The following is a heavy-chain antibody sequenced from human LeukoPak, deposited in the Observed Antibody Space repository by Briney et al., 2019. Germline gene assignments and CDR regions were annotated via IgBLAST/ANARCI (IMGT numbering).Heavy chain of an antibody. CDR1: GDSVSSNSAA. CDR3: ARDRPEYSSSWYYYYGMDV. J-gene: IGHJ6*02. CDR2: TYYRSKWYN. V-gene: IGHV6-1*01. D-gene: IGHD6-13*01. Sequence: SQTLSLTCAISGDSVSSNSAAWNWIRQSPSRGLEWLGRTYYRSKWYNDYAVSVKSRITINPDTSKNQFSLQLNSVTPEDTAVYYCARDRPEYSSSWYYYYGMDVWGQGTTVTVSS.